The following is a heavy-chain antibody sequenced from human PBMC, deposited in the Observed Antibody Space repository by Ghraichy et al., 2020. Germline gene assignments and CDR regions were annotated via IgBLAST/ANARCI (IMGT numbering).Heavy chain of an antibody. CDR1: GGTFSTYG. Sequence: SVKVSCKASGGTFSTYGVSWVRQAPGQGLEWMGGIIPVFGGADYAQKFQGRVTITADKSTSTAYMELSSLRSEDTAVYYCATSPRASTSYYPPWDYWGQGTSVTVSS. J-gene: IGHJ4*02. V-gene: IGHV1-69*06. CDR3: ATSPRASTSYYPPWDY. CDR2: IIPVFGGA. D-gene: IGHD3-10*01.